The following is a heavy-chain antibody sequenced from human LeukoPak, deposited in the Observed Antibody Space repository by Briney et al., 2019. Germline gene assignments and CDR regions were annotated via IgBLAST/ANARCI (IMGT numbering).Heavy chain of an antibody. V-gene: IGHV4-4*07. CDR2: MYTSGST. Sequence: LTCTXXVXXISSYYWSWIRQPAGKGLEWIGRMYTSGSTNYNPSLKSRVTMSVDTSKNQFSLKVSSVTAADTAMYYCARDSGYDLTWGQGTLVTVSS. D-gene: IGHD5-12*01. CDR3: ARDSGYDLT. J-gene: IGHJ5*02. CDR1: VXXISSYY.